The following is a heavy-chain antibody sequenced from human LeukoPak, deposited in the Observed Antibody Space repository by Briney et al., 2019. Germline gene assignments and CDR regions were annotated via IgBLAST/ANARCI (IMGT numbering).Heavy chain of an antibody. CDR1: GFTFSSYG. V-gene: IGHV3-30*02. J-gene: IGHJ6*03. CDR3: TRHADIVVVVAAMNRYMDV. CDR2: IRYDGSNK. Sequence: GGSLRLSCAASGFTFSSYGMHWVRQAPGKGLEWVAFIRYDGSNKYYADSVKGRFTISRDDSKNTAYLQMNSLKTEDTAVYYCTRHADIVVVVAAMNRYMDVWGKGTTVTVSS. D-gene: IGHD2-15*01.